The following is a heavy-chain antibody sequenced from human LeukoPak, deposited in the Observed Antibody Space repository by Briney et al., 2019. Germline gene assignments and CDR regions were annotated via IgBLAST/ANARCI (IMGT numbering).Heavy chain of an antibody. CDR1: GFTFSSYG. J-gene: IGHJ6*03. CDR2: ISYDGSNK. CDR3: AKEEATWSNYYYYYYMDV. V-gene: IGHV3-30*18. Sequence: PGGSLRLSCAASGFTFSSYGMHWVRQAPGKGLEWVAVISYDGSNKYYADSVKGRFTISRDNSKNTLYLQMNSLRAEDTAVYYCAKEEATWSNYYYYYYMDVWGKGTTVTVSS. D-gene: IGHD1-26*01.